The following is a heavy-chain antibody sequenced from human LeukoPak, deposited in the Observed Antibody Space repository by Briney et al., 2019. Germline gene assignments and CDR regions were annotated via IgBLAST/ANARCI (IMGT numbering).Heavy chain of an antibody. CDR3: ARGTPPYLVGATPPRDNWLDP. J-gene: IGHJ5*02. V-gene: IGHV4-34*01. D-gene: IGHD1-26*01. CDR1: GGSFSGYY. CDR2: INHSGST. Sequence: PSETLSLTCAVYGGSFSGYYWSWIRQPPGKGLEWIGEINHSGSTNYNPSLKSRVTISVGTSKNQFSLKLSSVTAADTAVYYCARGTPPYLVGATPPRDNWLDPWGQGTLVTVSS.